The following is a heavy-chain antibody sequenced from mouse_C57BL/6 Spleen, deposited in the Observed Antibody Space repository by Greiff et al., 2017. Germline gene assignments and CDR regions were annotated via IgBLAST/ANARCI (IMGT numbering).Heavy chain of an antibody. D-gene: IGHD2-4*01. Sequence: EVHLVESGGGLVQPKGSLKLSCAASGFSFNTYAMNWVRQAPGKGLEWVARIRSKSNNYATYYADSVKDRFTISRDNAKNNLYLQMSHLKSEDTAMYYCARRGLRGYFGVWGTGTTVTVSS. CDR2: IRSKSNNYAT. CDR1: GFSFNTYA. CDR3: ARRGLRGYFGV. J-gene: IGHJ1*03. V-gene: IGHV10-1*01.